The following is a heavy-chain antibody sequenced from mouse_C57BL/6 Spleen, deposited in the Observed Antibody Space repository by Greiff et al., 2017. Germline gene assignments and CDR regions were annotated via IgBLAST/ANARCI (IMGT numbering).Heavy chain of an antibody. CDR2: IDPENGDT. V-gene: IGHV14-4*01. D-gene: IGHD1-1*01. J-gene: IGHJ4*01. CDR1: GFNIKDDY. CDR3: TTGVYGSSLVYAVDY. Sequence: VQLKQSGAELVRPGASVKLSCTASGFNIKDDYMHWVKQRPEQGLEWIGWIDPENGDTEYASKFQGKDTLTADPSSNTAYLQHSSLTSEHTAVCYCTTGVYGSSLVYAVDYWGRGTSVTVSS.